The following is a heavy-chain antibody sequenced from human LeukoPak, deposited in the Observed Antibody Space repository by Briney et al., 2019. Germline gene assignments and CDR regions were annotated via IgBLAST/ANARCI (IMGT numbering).Heavy chain of an antibody. D-gene: IGHD2-15*01. Sequence: GGSLRLSCAASGFTFSSYSMNWVRQAPGEGLEWVSSISSSSSYIYYADSVKGRFTISRDNAKNSLYLQMNSLRAEDTAVYYCARDGGSVVAATPYYYYYYMDVWGKGTTVNVSS. CDR3: ARDGGSVVAATPYYYYYYMDV. CDR1: GFTFSSYS. CDR2: ISSSSSYI. V-gene: IGHV3-21*01. J-gene: IGHJ6*03.